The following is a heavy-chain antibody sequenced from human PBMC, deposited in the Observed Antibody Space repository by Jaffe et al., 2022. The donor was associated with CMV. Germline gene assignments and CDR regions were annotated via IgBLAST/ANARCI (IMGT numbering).Heavy chain of an antibody. CDR3: AKTRNYDFWSGYYKRRRVEEDDAFDI. J-gene: IGHJ3*02. D-gene: IGHD3-3*01. CDR1: GFTFSSYA. Sequence: EVQLVESGGGLVQPGGSLRLSCAASGFTFSSYAMSWVRQAPGKGLEWVSAISGSGGSTYYADSVKGRFTISRDNSKNTLYLQMNSLRAEDTAVYYCAKTRNYDFWSGYYKRRRVEEDDAFDIWGQGTMVTVSS. V-gene: IGHV3-23*04. CDR2: ISGSGGST.